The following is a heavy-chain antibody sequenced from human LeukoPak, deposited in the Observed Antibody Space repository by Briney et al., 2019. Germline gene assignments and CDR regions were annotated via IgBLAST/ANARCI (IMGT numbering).Heavy chain of an antibody. Sequence: PGGSLRLSCVASGFTFSSYSVTWVRQAPGKGLEWVSYIGRDVNTIYYADSVKGRFTISRDNAKNSLYLQMNSLRVDDTAVYYCARGPYASSWDSWGQGTLVTVSS. J-gene: IGHJ4*02. CDR1: GFTFSSYS. D-gene: IGHD6-13*01. CDR2: IGRDVNTI. CDR3: ARGPYASSWDS. V-gene: IGHV3-48*01.